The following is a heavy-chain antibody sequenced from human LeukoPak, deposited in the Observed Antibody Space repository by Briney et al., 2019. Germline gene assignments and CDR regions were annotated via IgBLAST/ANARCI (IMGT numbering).Heavy chain of an antibody. CDR3: AKVSSSGWFSSFDY. CDR1: GFTFDDYG. V-gene: IGHV3-20*04. J-gene: IGHJ4*02. CDR2: INWNGDIT. Sequence: GGSLRLSCAASGFTFDDYGMSWVRQAPGKGLEWVSNINWNGDITGYADSVKGRFTISRDNSKNTLYLQMNSLRAEDTAVYYCAKVSSSGWFSSFDYWGQGTLVTVSS. D-gene: IGHD6-19*01.